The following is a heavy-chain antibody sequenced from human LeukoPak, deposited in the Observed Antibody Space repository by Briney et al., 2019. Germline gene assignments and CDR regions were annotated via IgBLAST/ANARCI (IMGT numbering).Heavy chain of an antibody. D-gene: IGHD3-22*01. CDR1: GFTFSSHW. Sequence: PGGSLRLSCADSGFTFSSHWMHWVRQAPGKGLVWVSRIKYDASSTSYADSVKGRFTISRDNAKNTLYLQMNSLRAEDTAVYYCAKADSSGFDAFEIWGQRTMVTVSS. CDR3: AKADSSGFDAFEI. CDR2: IKYDASST. V-gene: IGHV3-74*01. J-gene: IGHJ3*02.